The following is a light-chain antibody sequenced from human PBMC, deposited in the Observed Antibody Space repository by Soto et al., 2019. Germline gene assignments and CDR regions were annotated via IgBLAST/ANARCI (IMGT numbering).Light chain of an antibody. CDR1: NIGSER. CDR3: QLWDSSSDRYV. Sequence: SYELTQSPSMSVAPGQAARITCGGNNIGSERVHWYQQKPGQAPVLVVYDDSDRPSGIPERFSGSKSGNTATLTISRVEAGDEADYYCQLWDSSSDRYVFGTGTRSPS. J-gene: IGLJ1*01. CDR2: DDS. V-gene: IGLV3-21*02.